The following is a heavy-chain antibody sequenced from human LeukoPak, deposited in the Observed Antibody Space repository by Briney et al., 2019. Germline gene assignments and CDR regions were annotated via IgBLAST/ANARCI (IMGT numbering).Heavy chain of an antibody. V-gene: IGHV1-69*05. CDR2: IIPIFGTA. CDR1: GYTFTSYG. Sequence: GASVKVSCKASGYTFTSYGISWVRQAPGQGLEWMGGIIPIFGTANYAQKFQGRVTITTDESTSTAYMELSSLRSEDTAVYYCARDSTGGYHFDYWGQGTLVTVSS. CDR3: ARDSTGGYHFDY. J-gene: IGHJ4*02. D-gene: IGHD3-22*01.